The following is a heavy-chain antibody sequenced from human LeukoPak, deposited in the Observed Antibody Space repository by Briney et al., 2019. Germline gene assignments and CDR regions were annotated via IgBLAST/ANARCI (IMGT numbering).Heavy chain of an antibody. J-gene: IGHJ4*02. Sequence: PGGSLRLSCAASGFTFDDYAMHWVRQAPGKGLEWVSGISWNSGSIGYADSVKGRFTISRDNAKNSLYLQMNSLRAEDTALYYCAKDRSLGGFDYWGQGTPVTVSS. CDR1: GFTFDDYA. CDR3: AKDRSLGGFDY. CDR2: ISWNSGSI. D-gene: IGHD3-10*01. V-gene: IGHV3-9*01.